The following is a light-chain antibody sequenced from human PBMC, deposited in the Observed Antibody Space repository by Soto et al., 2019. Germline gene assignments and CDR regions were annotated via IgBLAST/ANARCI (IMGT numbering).Light chain of an antibody. Sequence: EIVLTQSPATLSLSPGERATLSCRASQSVSSYLAWYQQTPGQAPRLLIYDASNRATGIPARFSGSGSGKDFTLTISSLEPEDFAVYYCQQRSNWPLMYTFGQGTKLEIK. J-gene: IGKJ2*01. CDR3: QQRSNWPLMYT. CDR1: QSVSSY. V-gene: IGKV3-11*01. CDR2: DAS.